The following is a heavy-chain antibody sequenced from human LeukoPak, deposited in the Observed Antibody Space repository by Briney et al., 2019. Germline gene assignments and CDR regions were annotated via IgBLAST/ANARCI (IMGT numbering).Heavy chain of an antibody. D-gene: IGHD3-9*01. CDR2: IGTRATST. J-gene: IGHJ6*02. CDR3: AKPRYYDVLTGVMGGLDV. Sequence: GGSLRLSCAASGFTFSTYAITWVRQAPGKGLEWVSTIGTRATSTYYADSVTGRFTISRDNSRNTLFLQMNSLRAEDTAVYYCAKPRYYDVLTGVMGGLDVWGQGTTVTVSS. CDR1: GFTFSTYA. V-gene: IGHV3-23*01.